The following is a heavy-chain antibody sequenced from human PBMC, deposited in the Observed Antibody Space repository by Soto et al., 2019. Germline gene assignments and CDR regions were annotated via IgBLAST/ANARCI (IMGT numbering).Heavy chain of an antibody. D-gene: IGHD3-16*02. Sequence: QVQLVESGGSVVQPGRSLRLSCEASGFTFTSYAMHWVRQAPGKGLEWVAVISYDGINEYYADSVKGRFTIPRDNSKNTLFLQMSSLRVEDTAVYCCARDRLRLGELSLIGYFDYWGQGTLVTVSS. CDR2: ISYDGINE. J-gene: IGHJ4*02. CDR3: ARDRLRLGELSLIGYFDY. CDR1: GFTFTSYA. V-gene: IGHV3-30*15.